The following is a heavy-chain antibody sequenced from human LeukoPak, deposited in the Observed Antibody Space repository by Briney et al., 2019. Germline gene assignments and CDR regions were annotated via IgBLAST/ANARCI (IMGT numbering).Heavy chain of an antibody. CDR3: ARDLGFCSSTSCYPWFDP. Sequence: PSETLSLTCTVSGASITSDYWSWFRHPPGKGQGWIGYMYYSVTTNYNTSLKSRVTISVHTSNNQFSLKLSYVPAADTAVYYCARDLGFCSSTSCYPWFDPWGQGTLVTVSS. V-gene: IGHV4-59*01. CDR2: MYYSVTT. J-gene: IGHJ5*02. CDR1: GASITSDY. D-gene: IGHD2-2*01.